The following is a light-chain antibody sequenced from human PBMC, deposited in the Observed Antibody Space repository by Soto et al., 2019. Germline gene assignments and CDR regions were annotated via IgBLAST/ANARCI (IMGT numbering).Light chain of an antibody. CDR3: LQDFDYPYT. J-gene: IGKJ2*01. V-gene: IGKV1-6*02. CDR2: GAS. CDR1: QSIRND. Sequence: IQMTQSPSSLSASVGDRVTLTCRASQSIRNDLAWYQQKPGKAPRLLVYGASSLAPGVPSRFSGRGSGTDFALTISGLQPEDFASYYCLQDFDYPYTFGQGTKVDI.